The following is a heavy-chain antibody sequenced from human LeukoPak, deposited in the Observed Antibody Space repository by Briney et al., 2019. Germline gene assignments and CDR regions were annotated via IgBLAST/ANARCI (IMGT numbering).Heavy chain of an antibody. D-gene: IGHD5-24*01. J-gene: IGHJ4*02. CDR2: IYSSSSII. Sequence: GGSLRLSCAASGFRFNYYSMNWVRQAPGKGLEWVSYIYSSSSIIHYADSVEGRFTISRDNAKNSLYPQMNSLRAEDTAVYYCARPRRDGYNYDLDFWGQGTLVIVSS. V-gene: IGHV3-48*04. CDR1: GFRFNYYS. CDR3: ARPRRDGYNYDLDF.